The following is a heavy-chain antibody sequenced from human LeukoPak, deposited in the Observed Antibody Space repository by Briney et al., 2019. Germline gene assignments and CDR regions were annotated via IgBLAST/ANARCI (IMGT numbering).Heavy chain of an antibody. CDR3: ARETSYCSGGSCYYGMDV. Sequence: GGSLRLSCATSGFTFSSYNMNWVRQAPGKGLEWVSSITSGGSYIYYSDAVKVRFTISRDNAKNSLYLQMNSLRAEDTAVYYCARETSYCSGGSCYYGMDVWGQGTTVTVSS. V-gene: IGHV3-21*01. CDR2: ITSGGSYI. J-gene: IGHJ6*02. D-gene: IGHD2-15*01. CDR1: GFTFSSYN.